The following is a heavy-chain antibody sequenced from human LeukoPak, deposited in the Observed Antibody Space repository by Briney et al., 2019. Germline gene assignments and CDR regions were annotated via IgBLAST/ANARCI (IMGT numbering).Heavy chain of an antibody. D-gene: IGHD3-3*01. CDR1: GGSISSSSYY. Sequence: SETLSLTCTVSGGSISSSSYYWGWIRQPPGKGLEWIGSIYYSGSTYYNPSLKSRVTISVDTSKNQFSLELSSVTAADTAVYYCARKYDFWSGYYDYWGQGTLVTVSS. V-gene: IGHV4-39*01. J-gene: IGHJ4*02. CDR3: ARKYDFWSGYYDY. CDR2: IYYSGST.